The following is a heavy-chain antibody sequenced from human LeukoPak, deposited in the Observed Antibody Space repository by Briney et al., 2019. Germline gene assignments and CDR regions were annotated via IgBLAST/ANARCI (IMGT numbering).Heavy chain of an antibody. J-gene: IGHJ4*02. Sequence: SKTLSLTCTVSGGSISSYYWSWIRQPPGRGLEWIGYIYYSGSTNYNPSLKSRVTISVDTSKNQFSLKLSSVTAADTAVYYCASITVDTAMVYFDYWGQGTLVTVSS. D-gene: IGHD5-18*01. CDR2: IYYSGST. V-gene: IGHV4-59*08. CDR1: GGSISSYY. CDR3: ASITVDTAMVYFDY.